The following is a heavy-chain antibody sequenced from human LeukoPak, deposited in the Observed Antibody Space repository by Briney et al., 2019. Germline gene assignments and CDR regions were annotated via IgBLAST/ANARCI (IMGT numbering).Heavy chain of an antibody. V-gene: IGHV1-24*01. CDR1: GYNLTELS. Sequence: GASVKVSCKVSGYNLTELSMHWVRQAPGKGLEWMGGFDPEDGETIYAQKFQGRVTMTEDTSTDTAYMELSSLRSEDTAVYYCATDQAAIVGATIDYYNYGMDVWGQGTTVTVSS. J-gene: IGHJ6*02. D-gene: IGHD1-26*01. CDR2: FDPEDGET. CDR3: ATDQAAIVGATIDYYNYGMDV.